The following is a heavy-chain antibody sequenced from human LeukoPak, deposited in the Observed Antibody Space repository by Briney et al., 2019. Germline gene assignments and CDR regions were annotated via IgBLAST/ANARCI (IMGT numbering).Heavy chain of an antibody. CDR1: GGSISSSNW. J-gene: IGHJ3*02. Sequence: PSGTLSLTCAVSGGSISSSNWWSWVRQPPGKGLEWIGSIYYTGSIYYNPSLKSRVTISVDTSKNQFSLKLSSLTAADTAVYYCARRPFNWGSGDAFDIWGQGIMVTVSS. CDR2: IYYTGSI. V-gene: IGHV4-4*02. D-gene: IGHD7-27*01. CDR3: ARRPFNWGSGDAFDI.